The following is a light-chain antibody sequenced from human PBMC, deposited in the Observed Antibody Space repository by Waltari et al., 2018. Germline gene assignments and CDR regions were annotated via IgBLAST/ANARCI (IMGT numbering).Light chain of an antibody. CDR2: VNSEGSH. CDR3: QTGGHGTWV. J-gene: IGLJ3*02. V-gene: IGLV4-69*01. CDR1: SRHSSDV. Sequence: QLVLTQSPSASASLRASVTLTCTLSSRHSSDVIAWRQPQPEKGPRYLMKVNSEGSHTKGDDIPGRFAGSSSGAERYLSISSLQSEDEADYYCQTGGHGTWVFGGGTRLTVL.